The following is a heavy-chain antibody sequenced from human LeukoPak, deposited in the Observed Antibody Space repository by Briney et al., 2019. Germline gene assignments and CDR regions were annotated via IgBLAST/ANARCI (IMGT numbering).Heavy chain of an antibody. CDR3: ARSLSGGGDCFDY. CDR1: GGSISSGGYS. D-gene: IGHD2-21*01. J-gene: IGHJ4*02. CDR2: IYHSGST. Sequence: PSETLSLTCAVSGGSISSGGYSWRWIRQPPGKGLEWIGYIYHSGSTYYNPSLKSRVTISVDRSKNQFSLKLSSVTAADTAVYYCARSLSGGGDCFDYWGQGTLVTVSS. V-gene: IGHV4-30-2*01.